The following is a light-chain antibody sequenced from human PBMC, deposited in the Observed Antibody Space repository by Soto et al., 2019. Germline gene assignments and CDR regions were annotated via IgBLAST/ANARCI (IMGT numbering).Light chain of an antibody. CDR2: NQS. Sequence: QSVLTQPPSASGTPGQRGTISCSGSRSNIGKNSVYWFQQFPGTTPKLLIFNQSRLPSGVPERFSGSRSGTSASLAISGLRFEYEADYYCAVWDDTLHGWEFGGGTKLTVL. CDR1: RSNIGKNS. J-gene: IGLJ3*02. V-gene: IGLV1-47*01. CDR3: AVWDDTLHGWE.